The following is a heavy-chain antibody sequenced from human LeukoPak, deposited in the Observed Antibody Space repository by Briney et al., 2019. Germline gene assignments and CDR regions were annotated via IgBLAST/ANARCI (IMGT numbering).Heavy chain of an antibody. V-gene: IGHV1-46*01. Sequence: ASVKVSCKASGYTFTSYYMHWVRQAPGQGLEWMGIINPSGGSTSYAQKFQGRVTVTRDMSTSTVYMELSSLRSEDTAVYSCARSGYSYGSHYYYYMDVWGKGTTVTISS. CDR2: INPSGGST. CDR1: GYTFTSYY. D-gene: IGHD5-18*01. J-gene: IGHJ6*03. CDR3: ARSGYSYGSHYYYYMDV.